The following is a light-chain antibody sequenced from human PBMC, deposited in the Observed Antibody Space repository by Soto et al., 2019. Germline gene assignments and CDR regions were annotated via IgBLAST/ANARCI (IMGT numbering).Light chain of an antibody. CDR3: QQYGRSPFT. CDR2: GAS. J-gene: IGKJ3*01. Sequence: EIVLTQSPGTLSLSPGERATLSCRASQSVSSNNLAWYQQRPGQAPSVVIYGASTRATGIPERFSGSGSGKDFTLTISRLEPEDFAVYYCQQYGRSPFTCGPGTKVDIK. V-gene: IGKV3-20*01. CDR1: QSVSSNN.